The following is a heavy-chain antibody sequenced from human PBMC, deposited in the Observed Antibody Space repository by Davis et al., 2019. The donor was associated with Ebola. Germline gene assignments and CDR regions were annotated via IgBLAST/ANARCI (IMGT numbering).Heavy chain of an antibody. CDR3: TRDGNGADPHFDT. J-gene: IGHJ5*02. Sequence: GGSLRPSFAASGFTFSAYYMTWIRPAPGKVLEWLSYISSKVGYTNYADSAKGRFTISRDNANNSLFLQMDGLRAEDTAVYYCTRDGNGADPHFDTWGQGTLVTVSS. CDR1: GFTFSAYY. D-gene: IGHD2-8*01. V-gene: IGHV3-11*06. CDR2: ISSKVGYT.